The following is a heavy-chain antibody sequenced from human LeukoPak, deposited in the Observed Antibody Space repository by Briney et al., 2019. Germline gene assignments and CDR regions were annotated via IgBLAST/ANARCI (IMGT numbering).Heavy chain of an antibody. CDR3: AKTRYYDFWSGYSNWFDP. CDR2: ISGSGGST. J-gene: IGHJ5*02. Sequence: GGSLRLSCAASGFTFSSYAMSWVRKAPGKGLEWVSAISGSGGSTYYADSVKGRFTISRDNSKNTLYLQMNSLRAEDTAVYYCAKTRYYDFWSGYSNWFDPWGQGTLVTVSS. V-gene: IGHV3-23*01. D-gene: IGHD3-3*01. CDR1: GFTFSSYA.